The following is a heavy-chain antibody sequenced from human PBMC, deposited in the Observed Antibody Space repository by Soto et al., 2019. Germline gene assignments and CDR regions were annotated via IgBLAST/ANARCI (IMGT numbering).Heavy chain of an antibody. Sequence: QMQLVQSGPEVKKPGTSVKVSCKASGFTFTSSAVQWVRQARGQRLEWIGWIVVGSGNTNYAQKFQERVTITRDMSPSTAYMELSSLRSEDTAVYYCAADGTRLELYYWGQGTLVTVSS. V-gene: IGHV1-58*01. CDR2: IVVGSGNT. D-gene: IGHD1-7*01. CDR3: AADGTRLELYY. CDR1: GFTFTSSA. J-gene: IGHJ4*02.